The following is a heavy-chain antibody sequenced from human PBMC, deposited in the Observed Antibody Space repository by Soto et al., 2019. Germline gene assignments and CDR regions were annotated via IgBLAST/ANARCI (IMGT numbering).Heavy chain of an antibody. J-gene: IGHJ3*01. CDR2: ISHSGTS. D-gene: IGHD3-9*01. V-gene: IGHV4-4*02. CDR1: GGSISSSNW. Sequence: QVQLQESGPGLVKPSGTLSLTGAVSGGSISSSNWWTWVRHSPGRGLDYIGEISHSGTSNSNPSLKSRVTLSVDKSKNHFSLTLTSVTAADTVVYYCARVVLTITRGAFDAWGQGTLVIVSS. CDR3: ARVVLTITRGAFDA.